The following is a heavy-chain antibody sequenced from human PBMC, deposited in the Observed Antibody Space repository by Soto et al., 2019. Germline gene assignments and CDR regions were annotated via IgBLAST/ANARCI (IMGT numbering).Heavy chain of an antibody. CDR3: ARAQNLEMATP. D-gene: IGHD5-12*01. Sequence: QVQLVQSGAEVKKPGASVKVSCKASGYTFTGYAILWVRQAPGQRLEWMGWINAGNGNTKYSQKFQGRVTITRDTSASTAYMELSCLRSEDSAVYYCARAQNLEMATPWGQGTLVTVSS. CDR2: INAGNGNT. V-gene: IGHV1-3*01. J-gene: IGHJ4*02. CDR1: GYTFTGYA.